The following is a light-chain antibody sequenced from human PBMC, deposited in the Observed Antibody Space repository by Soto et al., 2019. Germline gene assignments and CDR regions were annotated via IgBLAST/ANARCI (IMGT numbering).Light chain of an antibody. V-gene: IGLV2-14*01. Sequence: QSALTQPASVSGSPGQSITISCTGTSSDVGGYDYVSWYQLHPGNASKLMVFEVSNRPSGVSYRFSGSKSGNTASLTISGLQAEDEADYFCSSYSISTAYLFGTGTKVTVL. CDR1: SSDVGGYDY. CDR3: SSYSISTAYL. CDR2: EVS. J-gene: IGLJ1*01.